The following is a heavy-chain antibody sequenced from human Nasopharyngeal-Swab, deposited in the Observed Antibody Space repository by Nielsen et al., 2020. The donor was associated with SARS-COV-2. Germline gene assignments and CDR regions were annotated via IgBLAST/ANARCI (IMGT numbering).Heavy chain of an antibody. D-gene: IGHD3-16*01. J-gene: IGHJ6*02. CDR3: ARRVARAPRHEGDYYYGMDV. V-gene: IGHV4-39*01. CDR2: IYYSGST. Sequence: WIRQPPGKGLEWIGSIYYSGSTYYNPSLKSRVTISVDTSKNQFSLKPSSVTAADTAVYYCARRVARAPRHEGDYYYGMDVWGQGTTVTVSS.